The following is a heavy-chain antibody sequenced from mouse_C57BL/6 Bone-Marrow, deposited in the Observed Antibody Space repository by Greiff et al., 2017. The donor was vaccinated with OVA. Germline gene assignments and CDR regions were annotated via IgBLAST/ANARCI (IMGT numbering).Heavy chain of an antibody. CDR2: IDPENGDT. J-gene: IGHJ3*01. V-gene: IGHV14-4*01. CDR3: TTCGSSYVPWFAY. D-gene: IGHD1-1*01. CDR1: GFNIKDDY. Sequence: DVKLQESGAELVRPGASVKLSCTASGFNIKDDYMHWVKQRPEQGLEWIGWIDPENGDTEYASKFQGKATITADTSSNTAYLQLSSLTSEDTAVYYCTTCGSSYVPWFAYWGQGTLVTVSA.